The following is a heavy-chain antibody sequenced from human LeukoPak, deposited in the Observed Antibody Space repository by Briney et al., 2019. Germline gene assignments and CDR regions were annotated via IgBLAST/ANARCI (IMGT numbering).Heavy chain of an antibody. CDR1: GFTFSSYW. V-gene: IGHV3-74*01. CDR3: AREGGGLWASRVYYYGMDV. J-gene: IGHJ6*02. Sequence: GGSLRLSCAASGFTFSSYWMHWVRQAPGKGLVWVSRINSDGSSTSYADSVKGRFTISRDNAKNTLYLQMNSLRAGDTAVYYCAREGGGLWASRVYYYGMDVWGQGTTVTVSS. D-gene: IGHD4/OR15-4a*01. CDR2: INSDGSST.